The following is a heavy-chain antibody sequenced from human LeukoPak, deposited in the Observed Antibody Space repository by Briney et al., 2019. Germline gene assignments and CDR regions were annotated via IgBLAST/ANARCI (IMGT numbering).Heavy chain of an antibody. J-gene: IGHJ4*02. D-gene: IGHD2-21*02. CDR1: GASINSYY. Sequence: SETLSLTCTVSGASINSYYWSWIREPTGQGLEWIGYISDSGSPGYNPSLKRRVTISLDTSKNQFSLNLSSVTAAATAVYYCARGEGASDRFPYWGQGTMVTVFS. CDR3: ARGEGASDRFPY. CDR2: ISDSGSP. V-gene: IGHV4-59*01.